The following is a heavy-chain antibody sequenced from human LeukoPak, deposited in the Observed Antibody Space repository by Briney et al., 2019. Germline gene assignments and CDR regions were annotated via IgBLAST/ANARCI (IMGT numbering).Heavy chain of an antibody. CDR3: AKSVEKYSYGQSYYFDY. Sequence: SGGSLRLSCAASGFTFSSCAMSWVRQAPGKGLEWVSAISGSGGSTYYADSVKGRFTISRDNSKNTLYLQMNSLRAEDTAVYYCAKSVEKYSYGQSYYFDYWGQGTLVTVSS. CDR2: ISGSGGST. CDR1: GFTFSSCA. V-gene: IGHV3-23*01. J-gene: IGHJ4*02. D-gene: IGHD5-18*01.